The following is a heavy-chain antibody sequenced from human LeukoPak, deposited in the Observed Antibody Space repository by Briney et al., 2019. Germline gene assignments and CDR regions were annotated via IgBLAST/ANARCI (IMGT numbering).Heavy chain of an antibody. CDR2: INHSGYT. CDR1: GVSFNDYY. V-gene: IGHV4-34*01. D-gene: IGHD4-17*01. Sequence: PSETLSLTCAVSGVSFNDYYWSWVRQTPGKGREGIGEINHSGYTNDSPSLKSRVTLSIDTSRNQFSLNLRSVTVADTGIYYCTRMTTGHDYWGQGTLVTVSS. CDR3: TRMTTGHDY. J-gene: IGHJ4*02.